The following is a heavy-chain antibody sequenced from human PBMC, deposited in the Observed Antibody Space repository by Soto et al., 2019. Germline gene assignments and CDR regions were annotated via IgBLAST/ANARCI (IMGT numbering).Heavy chain of an antibody. CDR3: ARDQPGYSYGYGLGY. J-gene: IGHJ4*02. CDR2: ISSSSSYI. D-gene: IGHD5-18*01. Sequence: EVQLVKPGGGLVRPGGSLRLSCAAAGFTFSRYSMNWVRQEPGQGLAWVASISSSSSYIYYADSVKGRFTISRDNAKNSLYLQMNSLRAEDTAVYYCARDQPGYSYGYGLGYWGQGTLVTVSS. CDR1: GFTFSRYS. V-gene: IGHV3-21*01.